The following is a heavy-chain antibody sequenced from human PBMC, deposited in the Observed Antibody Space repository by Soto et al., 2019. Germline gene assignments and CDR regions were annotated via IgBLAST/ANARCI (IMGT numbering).Heavy chain of an antibody. V-gene: IGHV3-48*01. CDR1: GFSFSSYS. Sequence: PGGSLRLSCAASGFSFSSYSMNWVRQAPGKGLEWVSYISSSSSTIYYADSVKGRFTISRDNAKNSLYLQMNSLRAEDTAVYYCARYGYHKYCSSTSCYLYDYYYYMDVWGKGTTLTVSS. J-gene: IGHJ6*03. D-gene: IGHD2-2*01. CDR2: ISSSSSTI. CDR3: ARYGYHKYCSSTSCYLYDYYYYMDV.